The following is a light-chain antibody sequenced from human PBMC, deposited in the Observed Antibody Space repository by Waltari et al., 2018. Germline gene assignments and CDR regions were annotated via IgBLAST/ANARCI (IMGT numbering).Light chain of an antibody. CDR3: QQFYTTPYT. CDR2: WAS. CDR1: QSLFDNSNYKNF. J-gene: IGKJ2*01. V-gene: IGKV4-1*01. Sequence: IVMTQSPGYLAVSLGERATISCTSSQSLFDNSNYKNFLAWYQLKPGQPPSLLIYWASTRDSGVPDRFSGSGSGTDFTLTISSLQPEDSAFYFCQQFYTTPYTFGQGTKLEIK.